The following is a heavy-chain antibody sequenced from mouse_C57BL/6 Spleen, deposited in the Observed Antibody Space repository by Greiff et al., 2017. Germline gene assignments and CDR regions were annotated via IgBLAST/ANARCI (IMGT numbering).Heavy chain of an antibody. CDR3: ARSDYGSSPYWYFDV. Sequence: EVQLQQSGPELVKPGASVKISCKASGYTFTDYYMNWVKQSHGKSLEWIGDINPNNGGTSYNQKFKGKATLTVDKSSSTAYMELRSLTSEDSAVYYWARSDYGSSPYWYFDVWGTGTTVTVSS. J-gene: IGHJ1*03. CDR1: GYTFTDYY. D-gene: IGHD1-1*01. CDR2: INPNNGGT. V-gene: IGHV1-26*01.